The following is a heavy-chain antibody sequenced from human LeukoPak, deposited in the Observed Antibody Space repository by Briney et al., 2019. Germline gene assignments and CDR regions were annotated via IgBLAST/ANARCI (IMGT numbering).Heavy chain of an antibody. CDR1: GGPFSGYY. Sequence: SETLSLICAVYGGPFSGYYWSWIRKPPGKGLEWIGEINHSGSTNYSPSLKSRVPISVDTSKNQFSLKLSSVTAADTAVYYCARAPSRVRVGELSYYFDYWGQGTLVTVSS. CDR3: ARAPSRVRVGELSYYFDY. V-gene: IGHV4-34*01. J-gene: IGHJ4*02. D-gene: IGHD3-16*02. CDR2: INHSGST.